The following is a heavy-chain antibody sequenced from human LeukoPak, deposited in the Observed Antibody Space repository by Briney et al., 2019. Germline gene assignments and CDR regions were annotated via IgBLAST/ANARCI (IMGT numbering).Heavy chain of an antibody. V-gene: IGHV1-69*01. CDR2: IIPIFGTA. Sequence: ASVKVSCKASGGTFSSYAISWVRQAPGQGLEWMGGIIPIFGTANYAQKFQGRVTITADESTSTAYMELSSLRSEDTAVYYCARDRGIVVVVAATSWFDPWGQGTLVTVSS. J-gene: IGHJ5*02. D-gene: IGHD2-15*01. CDR3: ARDRGIVVVVAATSWFDP. CDR1: GGTFSSYA.